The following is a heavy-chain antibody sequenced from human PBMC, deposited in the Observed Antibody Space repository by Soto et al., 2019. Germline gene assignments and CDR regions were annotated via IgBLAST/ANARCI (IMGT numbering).Heavy chain of an antibody. CDR1: GFSFSSYA. D-gene: IGHD1-26*01. CDR2: ISGRGGSS. J-gene: IGHJ4*02. V-gene: IGHV3-23*01. CDR3: AKGSIEYSASVDY. Sequence: EVQLLESGGGLIQPGGSLRLSCSDSGFSFSSYAMMWVRQAPGKGLEWVSVISGRGGSSYFADSAKGRFTISRDNSKNMLYLEMNSLRAEDTAIYFCAKGSIEYSASVDYWGQGTLVIVSS.